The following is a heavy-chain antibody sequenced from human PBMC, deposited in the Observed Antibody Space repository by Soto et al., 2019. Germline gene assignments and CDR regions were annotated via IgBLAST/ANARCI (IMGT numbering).Heavy chain of an antibody. CDR2: INPNGGST. D-gene: IGHD5-18*01. CDR3: ATSVNSAMAFDY. Sequence: ASVKVSCKASGYTFTHYYVHWVRQAPGQGLEWMGIINPNGGSTTYAQRFRAGFTMTRDTSTSTVYMELSSLRSEDSAVYYCATSVNSAMAFDYWGQGTLVTVSS. V-gene: IGHV1-46*01. J-gene: IGHJ4*02. CDR1: GYTFTHYY.